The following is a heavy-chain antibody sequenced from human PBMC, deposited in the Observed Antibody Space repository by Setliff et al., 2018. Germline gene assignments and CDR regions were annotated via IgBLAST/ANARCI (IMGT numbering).Heavy chain of an antibody. CDR3: ARRPYDSSGYFNY. CDR1: GYTFTSYA. CDR2: INAGNGNT. V-gene: IGHV1-3*01. Sequence: ASVKVSCKASGYTFTSYAMHWVRQAPGQRLEWMGWINAGNGNTKYSQKSQGRVTITRDTSASTAYMELSSLTSEDTAVYYCARRPYDSSGYFNYWGQGTLVTVSS. J-gene: IGHJ4*02. D-gene: IGHD3-22*01.